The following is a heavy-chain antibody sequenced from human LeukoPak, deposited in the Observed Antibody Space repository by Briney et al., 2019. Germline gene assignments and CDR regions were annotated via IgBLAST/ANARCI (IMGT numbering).Heavy chain of an antibody. CDR1: GGSISSYY. CDR3: ARVNIAVAGDASDV. D-gene: IGHD6-19*01. Sequence: SETLSLTCTVSGGSISSYYWSWIRQPAGKGLEWIGRIYTSGSTNYNPSLKSRVTMSVDTSKNQFSLKLSSVTAADTAMYYCARVNIAVAGDASDVWGRGTMVTVSS. J-gene: IGHJ3*01. CDR2: IYTSGST. V-gene: IGHV4-4*07.